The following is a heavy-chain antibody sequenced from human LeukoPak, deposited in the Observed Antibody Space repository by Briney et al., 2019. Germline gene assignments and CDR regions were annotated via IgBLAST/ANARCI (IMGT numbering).Heavy chain of an antibody. D-gene: IGHD3-22*01. V-gene: IGHV3-21*01. CDR3: ARDLVDYYDSSGYYLY. CDR2: ISSSSSYI. Sequence: GGSLRLSCAASGFTFSSYSMNWVRQAPGKGLEWVSSISSSSSYIYYADSVKGRFTISRDNAKNPLYLQMNSLRAEDTAVYYCARDLVDYYDSSGYYLYWGQGTLVTVSS. J-gene: IGHJ4*02. CDR1: GFTFSSYS.